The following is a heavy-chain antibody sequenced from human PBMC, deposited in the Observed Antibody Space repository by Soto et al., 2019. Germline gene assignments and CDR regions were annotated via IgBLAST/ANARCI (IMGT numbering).Heavy chain of an antibody. Sequence: TGGSLRLSCAASGFIFSPYSMNWVRQAPGNGLEWVSSITSSSTYIYYADSVKGRFTISRDNAKNSLYLQMNSLRAEDTAVYYCARDDIVDVWGQGTTVTVSS. J-gene: IGHJ6*02. CDR2: ITSSSTYI. CDR3: ARDDIVDV. V-gene: IGHV3-21*01. D-gene: IGHD2-15*01. CDR1: GFIFSPYS.